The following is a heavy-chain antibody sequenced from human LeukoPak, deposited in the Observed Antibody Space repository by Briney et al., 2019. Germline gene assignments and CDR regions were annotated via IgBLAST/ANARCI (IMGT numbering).Heavy chain of an antibody. CDR3: AKHGIRYFDWLLPHFDY. CDR2: INHSGST. D-gene: IGHD3-9*01. J-gene: IGHJ4*02. CDR1: GGSFSGYY. V-gene: IGHV4-34*01. Sequence: PSETLSLTCAVYGGSFSGYYWSWIRQPPGKGLEWIGEINHSGSTNYNPSLKSRVTISVDTSKNQFSLKLSSVTAADTAVYYCAKHGIRYFDWLLPHFDYWGQGTLVAVSS.